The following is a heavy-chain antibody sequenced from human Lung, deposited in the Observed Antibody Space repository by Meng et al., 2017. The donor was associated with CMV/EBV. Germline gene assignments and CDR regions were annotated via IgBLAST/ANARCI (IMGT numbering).Heavy chain of an antibody. CDR2: RSQDGSEI. J-gene: IGHJ5*02. CDR3: ARDKGDFTIWFDP. V-gene: IGHV3-7*01. CDR1: GFSLSAYW. Sequence: GGSLRLXCAASGFSLSAYWMGWLRQTPGKGLDWVAYRSQDGSEIYYVDSVKGRVTISRDNAKNSPFLQMHNLRAEDTAVYHCARDKGDFTIWFDPWRQGTLVTVSS. D-gene: IGHD2-21*02.